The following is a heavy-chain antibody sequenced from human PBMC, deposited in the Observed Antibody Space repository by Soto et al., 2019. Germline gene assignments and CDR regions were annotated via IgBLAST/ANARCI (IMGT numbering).Heavy chain of an antibody. V-gene: IGHV3-23*01. CDR3: AKFSGAGKLD. Sequence: EVQLLESGGDLVQPGGSLRLSCAASGFTFSNYAMTWVRLPPGKGLEWVSTISGSGGTTYYPDSVKGRFTISRDNSKNTLYLQLNSLRADDTAVYYCAKFSGAGKLDWGQGTLVTVSS. CDR2: ISGSGGTT. J-gene: IGHJ4*02. CDR1: GFTFSNYA. D-gene: IGHD3-10*01.